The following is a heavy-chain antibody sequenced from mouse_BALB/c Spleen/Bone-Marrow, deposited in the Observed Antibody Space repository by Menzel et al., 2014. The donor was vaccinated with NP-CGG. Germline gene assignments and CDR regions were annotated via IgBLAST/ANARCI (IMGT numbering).Heavy chain of an antibody. CDR2: IDPENGNI. J-gene: IGHJ2*01. CDR3: TRRGFDF. CDR1: GFNIKDTY. Sequence: EVQVVESGAELVKPGASVKLSCTASGFNIKDTYIHWVKRRPEQGLEWIGRIDPENGNIKYDPKFQVKATITADTSSNTAYLQLSSLTSEDTAVYYCTRRGFDFWGQAPLSQSPQ. V-gene: IGHV14-3*02.